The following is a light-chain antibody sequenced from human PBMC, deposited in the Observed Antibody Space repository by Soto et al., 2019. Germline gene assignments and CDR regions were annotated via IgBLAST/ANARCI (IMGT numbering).Light chain of an antibody. J-gene: IGKJ4*01. V-gene: IGKV4-1*01. CDR1: QSVLYSSNNKNN. CDR2: WAS. CDR3: QQYYSSPLT. Sequence: DIVMTQSPDSLAVSLGERATINCKSSQSVLYSSNNKNNLAWYQRKPGQPPRLLIYWASTRESGVPDRFSGSGSGTDFTLTISSLQAEDVAVYYCQQYYSSPLTFGGGTK.